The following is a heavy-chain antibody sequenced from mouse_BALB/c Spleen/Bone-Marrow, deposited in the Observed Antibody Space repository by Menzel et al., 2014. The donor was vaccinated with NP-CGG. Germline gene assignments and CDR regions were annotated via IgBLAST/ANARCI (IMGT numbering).Heavy chain of an antibody. CDR1: GFNIKDTY. CDR2: IDPANGNT. D-gene: IGHD1-1*01. V-gene: IGHV14-3*02. CDR3: ASYYYGHYFDY. Sequence: VQLKQSGAELVKPGASVKLYCTASGFNIKDTYMHWVKQRPEQGLEWIGRIDPANGNTKYDPKFQGKATITADTSSNTAYLQLSSLTSEDTAVCYCASYYYGHYFDYWGQGTTLTVSS. J-gene: IGHJ2*01.